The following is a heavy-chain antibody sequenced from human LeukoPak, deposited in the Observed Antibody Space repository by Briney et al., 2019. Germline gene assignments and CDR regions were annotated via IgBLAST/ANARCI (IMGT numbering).Heavy chain of an antibody. CDR1: GGSFSGYY. D-gene: IGHD5-18*01. J-gene: IGHJ4*02. Sequence: PSETLSLTCAVYGGSFSGYYWSWIRQPPGKGLEWIGEINHSGSTNYNPSLKSRVTISVDTSKNQFSLKLSSVTAADTAVYYCARGAVDTGKRLFDYWGQGTLVTVSS. V-gene: IGHV4-34*01. CDR2: INHSGST. CDR3: ARGAVDTGKRLFDY.